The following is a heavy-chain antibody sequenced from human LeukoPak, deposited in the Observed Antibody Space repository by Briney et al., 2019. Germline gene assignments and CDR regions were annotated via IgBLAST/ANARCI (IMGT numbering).Heavy chain of an antibody. CDR2: IIPIFGTA. V-gene: IGHV1-69*13. D-gene: IGHD2-2*01. J-gene: IGHJ3*02. CDR1: GGTFSSYA. Sequence: SVKVSCKASGGTFSSYAISWVRQAPGQGLEWMGGIIPIFGTANYAQKFQGRVTVTADESTSTAYMELSSLRSEDTAVYYCARVWGEYCSSTSCFDAFDIWGQGTMVTVSS. CDR3: ARVWGEYCSSTSCFDAFDI.